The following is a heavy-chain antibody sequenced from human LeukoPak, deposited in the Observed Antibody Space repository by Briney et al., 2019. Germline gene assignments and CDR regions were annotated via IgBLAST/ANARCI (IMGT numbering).Heavy chain of an antibody. J-gene: IGHJ5*02. CDR2: ISGNGGST. CDR1: GFTFSSYA. V-gene: IGHV3-23*01. CDR3: AKGGIFRPT. D-gene: IGHD3-9*01. Sequence: RVSLRLSCAASGFTFSSYAMSWVRHAPGKGLEWVSSISGNGGSTYYADSLKGRFTISRDNSKKKLYLQMNSLRDEDTAVYYCAKGGIFRPTWGQGTLVTVSS.